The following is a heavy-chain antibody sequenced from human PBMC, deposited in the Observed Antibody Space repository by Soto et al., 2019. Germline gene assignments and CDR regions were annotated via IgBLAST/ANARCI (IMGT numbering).Heavy chain of an antibody. Sequence: QVQLVESGGGLVKTSGSLRIACAASGFTFSDYYMSWVRQAPGKGLEWLSYISSSGNTIYYADSVKGRFTISRDNARNSVYLQMNSLRAEDTALHFCAKMSSENYYDPVFSWGQGTLVTVSS. J-gene: IGHJ4*02. CDR3: AKMSSENYYDPVFS. CDR2: ISSSGNTI. CDR1: GFTFSDYY. D-gene: IGHD3-22*01. V-gene: IGHV3-11*01.